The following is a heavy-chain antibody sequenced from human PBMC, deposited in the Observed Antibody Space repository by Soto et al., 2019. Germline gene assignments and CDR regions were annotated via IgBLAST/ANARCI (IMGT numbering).Heavy chain of an antibody. D-gene: IGHD7-27*01. Sequence: PSETLSLTCTVSGCSIGSYYLSWIRQPPGKGLEWIGYIYYSGSTNYNPSLKSRVTISVDTSKNQFSLKLSSVTAADTAVYYCARRWGTYFDYWGQGTLVTVSS. V-gene: IGHV4-59*01. CDR1: GCSIGSYY. CDR2: IYYSGST. CDR3: ARRWGTYFDY. J-gene: IGHJ4*02.